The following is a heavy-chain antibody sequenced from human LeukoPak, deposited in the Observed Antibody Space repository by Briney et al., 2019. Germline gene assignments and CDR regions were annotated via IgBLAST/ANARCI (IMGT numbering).Heavy chain of an antibody. D-gene: IGHD6-6*01. Sequence: GGSLRLSCAASGFTVSSDYMSWVRQAPGKGLEWVSVIYSGGSTYYADSVKGRFTISRDNSKNTLYLQINSLRAEDTAMYYCARDRIEYSSSDYFDYWGQGTLVTLSS. CDR1: GFTVSSDY. CDR2: IYSGGST. J-gene: IGHJ4*02. CDR3: ARDRIEYSSSDYFDY. V-gene: IGHV3-53*01.